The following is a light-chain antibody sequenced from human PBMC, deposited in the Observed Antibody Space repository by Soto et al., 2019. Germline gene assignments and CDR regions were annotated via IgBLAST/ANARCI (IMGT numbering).Light chain of an antibody. J-gene: IGLJ1*01. CDR1: SSDVGGYNY. V-gene: IGLV2-14*01. CDR2: EVS. Sequence: QYALSHPGSVSWSPGHAITISCTGTSSDVGGYNYVSWYQQHPGKAPKLMIYEVSNRPSGVSNRFSGSKSGNTASLTISGLQAEEEADYYCSSYTSSSNYVFGTGTKVTVL. CDR3: SSYTSSSNYV.